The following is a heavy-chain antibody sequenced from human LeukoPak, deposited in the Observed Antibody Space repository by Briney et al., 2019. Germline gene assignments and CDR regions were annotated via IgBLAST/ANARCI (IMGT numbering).Heavy chain of an antibody. Sequence: GGSLRLSCAASGFTFSRYGMHWVRQTPGRGLEWVAVISYDASNKYYADSVKGRFTISRDNSKNTLYLQMNSLRAEDTAVYYCAKSHGYSYGFDYWGQGTLVTVSS. V-gene: IGHV3-30*18. J-gene: IGHJ4*02. CDR3: AKSHGYSYGFDY. CDR1: GFTFSRYG. CDR2: ISYDASNK. D-gene: IGHD5-18*01.